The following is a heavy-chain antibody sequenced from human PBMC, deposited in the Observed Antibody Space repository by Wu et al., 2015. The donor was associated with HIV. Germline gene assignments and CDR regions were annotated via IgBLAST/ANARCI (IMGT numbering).Heavy chain of an antibody. CDR2: MSHSGST. Sequence: VQLQQWGAGLLKPSETLSLTCAVSGGSSSGFYWTWIRQTPERGLEWIGEMSHSGSTKYNPAFRSRVSISIDTSKNQVSLKVTSLTAADTALYYCARGYGSRTYSSHFDFWGQGTLVTVSS. CDR3: ARGYGSRTYSSHFDF. D-gene: IGHD3-10*01. V-gene: IGHV4-34*01. CDR1: GGSSSGFY. J-gene: IGHJ4*02.